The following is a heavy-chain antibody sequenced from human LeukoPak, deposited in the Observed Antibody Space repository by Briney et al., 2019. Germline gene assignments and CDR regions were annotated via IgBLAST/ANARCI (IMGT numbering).Heavy chain of an antibody. CDR3: ASAGVAVTGERNWFDP. D-gene: IGHD6-19*01. Sequence: PSETLSLTCAVYGGSFSGYYWSWVRPPPRKGLEWIGEINHSGSTNYNPSLKSRVTISVDTSKNQFSLKLSSVTAADAAVYYCASAGVAVTGERNWFDPWGQGTLVTVSS. CDR2: INHSGST. J-gene: IGHJ5*02. V-gene: IGHV4-34*01. CDR1: GGSFSGYY.